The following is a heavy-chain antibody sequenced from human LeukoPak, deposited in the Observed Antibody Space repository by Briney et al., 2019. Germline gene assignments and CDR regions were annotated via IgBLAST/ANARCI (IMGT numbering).Heavy chain of an antibody. CDR3: ARDSTLIAARVDY. D-gene: IGHD6-6*01. CDR2: INHSGST. CDR1: GGSFSGYY. Sequence: IPSETLSLTCAVYGGSFSGYYWSWIRQPPGKGLEWIGEINHSGSTNYNPSLKSRVTISVDTSKNQFSLKLSSVTAADTAVYYCARDSTLIAARVDYWGQGTPVTVSS. J-gene: IGHJ4*02. V-gene: IGHV4-34*01.